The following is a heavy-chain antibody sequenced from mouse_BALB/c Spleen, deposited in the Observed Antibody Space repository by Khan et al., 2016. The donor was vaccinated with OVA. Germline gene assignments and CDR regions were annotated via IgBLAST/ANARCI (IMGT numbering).Heavy chain of an antibody. CDR1: GYLFTNYG. V-gene: IGHV9-3-1*01. D-gene: IGHD1-1*01. J-gene: IGHJ4*01. Sequence: QIQLVQSGPELKQPGETVKISCKASGYLFTNYGMTWVKQAPGKGLKWMGWINTYTGEPTYADDFKGRFAFSLETSANTAYLQINNLKNEDTATYFCARTLYGSGYDYAMDYWGQGTSVTVSS. CDR2: INTYTGEP. CDR3: ARTLYGSGYDYAMDY.